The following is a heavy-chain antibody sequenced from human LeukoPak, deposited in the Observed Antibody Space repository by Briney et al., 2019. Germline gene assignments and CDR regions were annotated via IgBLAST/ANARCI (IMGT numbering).Heavy chain of an antibody. CDR1: SDSISSSSYS. J-gene: IGHJ4*02. CDR3: ARLLGSGFQGDY. Sequence: SETLSLTCTVSSDSISSSSYSWGWIRQPPGKGLEWIGSIYYSGSTYYNPSLKSRVTISVNTSRNQFSLKLSSVTAADTAVYYCARLLGSGFQGDYWGQGTLVTVSS. CDR2: IYYSGST. D-gene: IGHD3-10*01. V-gene: IGHV4-39*01.